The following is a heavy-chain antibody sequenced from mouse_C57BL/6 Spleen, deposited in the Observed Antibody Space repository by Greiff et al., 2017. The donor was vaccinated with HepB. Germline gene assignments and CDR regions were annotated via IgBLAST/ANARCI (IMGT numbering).Heavy chain of an antibody. Sequence: QVQLQQSGPELVKPGASVTISCKASGYSFSSSWMNWVKQRPGKGLEWIGRIYPGDGDTNYNGKFKGKATLTADKSSSTAYMQLSSLTSEDSAVYFCERKRPYRNYGYYAMDHWAQGTPVTDS. J-gene: IGHJ4*01. D-gene: IGHD2-1*01. V-gene: IGHV1-82*01. CDR2: IYPGDGDT. CDR1: GYSFSSSW. CDR3: ERKRPYRNYGYYAMDH.